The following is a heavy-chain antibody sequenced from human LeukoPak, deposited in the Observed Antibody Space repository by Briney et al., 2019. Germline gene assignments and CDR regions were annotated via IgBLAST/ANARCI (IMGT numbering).Heavy chain of an antibody. D-gene: IGHD6-13*01. CDR2: ILYSGST. Sequence: SETLSLTCTVSGGSITNYYWGWIRQPPGKGLEWIGYILYSGSTNYNPSLESRVTISVDTSKNQFSLKLTSVTAADTAVYYCARTRSSTWHLLDYWGQGTLVTVSS. V-gene: IGHV4-59*01. CDR3: ARTRSSTWHLLDY. J-gene: IGHJ4*02. CDR1: GGSITNYY.